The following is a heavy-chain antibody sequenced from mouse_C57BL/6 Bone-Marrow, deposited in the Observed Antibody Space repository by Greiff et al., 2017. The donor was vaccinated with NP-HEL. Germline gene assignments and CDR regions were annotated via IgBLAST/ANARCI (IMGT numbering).Heavy chain of an antibody. CDR2: ISSGGSYT. CDR1: GFTFSSYG. Sequence: EVMLVESGGDLVKPGGSLKLSCAASGFTFSSYGMSWVRQTPDKRLEWVATISSGGSYTYYPDSVKGRFTISRDNAKNTLYLQMSSLKSEDTAMYYCASRGYWYFDVWGTGTTVTVSS. CDR3: ASRGYWYFDV. J-gene: IGHJ1*03. V-gene: IGHV5-6*02.